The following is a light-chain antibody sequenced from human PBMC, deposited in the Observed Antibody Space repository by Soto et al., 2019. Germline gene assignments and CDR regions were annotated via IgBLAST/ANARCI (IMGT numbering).Light chain of an antibody. CDR1: QSISSW. Sequence: DIQMTHSPSTLSASVGGRFTITCRASQSISSWLAWYKQKPGKAPKLLIYDVSTLHSGVPSSFSGSASGTEFTLTISNLESDDFATYYCQQYHRYSTFGHGTKVDIK. J-gene: IGKJ1*01. CDR2: DVS. V-gene: IGKV1-5*01. CDR3: QQYHRYST.